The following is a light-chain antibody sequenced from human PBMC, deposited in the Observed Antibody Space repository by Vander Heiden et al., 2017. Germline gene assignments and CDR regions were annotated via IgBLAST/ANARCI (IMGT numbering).Light chain of an antibody. Sequence: SYSLPRPPSVSVSPGQTASITCSGDKLGDKYACWYQQKPGQSPVLVIYQDSKRPSGIPERFSGSNSGNTATLTISGTQAMDEADYYCQAWDSSTAEVFGGGTKLTVL. CDR3: QAWDSSTAEV. CDR2: QDS. CDR1: KLGDKY. V-gene: IGLV3-1*01. J-gene: IGLJ2*01.